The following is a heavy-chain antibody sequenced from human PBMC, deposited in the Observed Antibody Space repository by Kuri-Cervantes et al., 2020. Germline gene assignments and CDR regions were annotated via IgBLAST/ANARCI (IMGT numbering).Heavy chain of an antibody. CDR3: ARVFLGFSGYTMGYSYGFDDY. D-gene: IGHD5-18*01. CDR2: FDPEDGET. Sequence: ASVKVSCKVSGYTLTELSMHWVRQAPGKGLEWMGGFDPEDGETIYAQKLQGRVTMTTDTSTSTAYMELRSLRSDDTAVYYCARVFLGFSGYTMGYSYGFDDYWGQGTLVTVSS. V-gene: IGHV1-24*01. CDR1: GYTLTELS. J-gene: IGHJ4*02.